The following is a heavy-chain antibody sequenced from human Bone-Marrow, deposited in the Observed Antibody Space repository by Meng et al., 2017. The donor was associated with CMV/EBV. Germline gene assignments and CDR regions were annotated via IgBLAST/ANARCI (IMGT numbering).Heavy chain of an antibody. CDR3: ARDLGGNWFDP. D-gene: IGHD3-16*01. V-gene: IGHV3-53*01. Sequence: GESLKISCAASGFTFSDYYMSWVRQAPGKGLEWVSAIYRSGSTYYADSVKGRFTISRDTSKNTMYLQMNSLRGEDTAVYYCARDLGGNWFDPWGQGSLSPSPQ. CDR1: GFTFSDYY. CDR2: IYRSGST. J-gene: IGHJ5*02.